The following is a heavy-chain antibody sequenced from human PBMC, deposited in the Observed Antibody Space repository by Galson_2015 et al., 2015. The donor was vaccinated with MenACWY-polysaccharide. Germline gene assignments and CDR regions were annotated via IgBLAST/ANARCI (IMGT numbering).Heavy chain of an antibody. CDR1: GFTFRCYP. J-gene: IGHJ4*02. V-gene: IGHV3-23*01. D-gene: IGHD2-21*01. CDR2: IRGSGNSA. CDR3: AKSGGDGVTVFATVPTAPES. Sequence: SLSLYCAPPGFTFRCYPMNWFRQTPGKGLECVSGIRGSGNSAFYADSVRGRFTISRDNSKNTLYLQMNSLRADDTALYYCAKSGGDGVTVFATVPTAPESWGQGTLVTVSS.